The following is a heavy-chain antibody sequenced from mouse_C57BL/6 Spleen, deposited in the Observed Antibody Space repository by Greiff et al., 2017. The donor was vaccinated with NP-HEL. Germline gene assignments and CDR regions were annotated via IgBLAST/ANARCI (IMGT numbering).Heavy chain of an antibody. CDR1: GYTFTSYW. D-gene: IGHD3-2*02. CDR2: IDPSDSYT. J-gene: IGHJ2*01. V-gene: IGHV1-50*01. Sequence: VQLQQPGAELVKPGASVKLSCKASGYTFTSYWMQWVKQRPGQGLEWIGEIDPSDSYTNYNQKFKGKATLTVDTSSSTAYMQLSSLTSEDSAVYYCARGQLRLPDYWGQGTTLTVSS. CDR3: ARGQLRLPDY.